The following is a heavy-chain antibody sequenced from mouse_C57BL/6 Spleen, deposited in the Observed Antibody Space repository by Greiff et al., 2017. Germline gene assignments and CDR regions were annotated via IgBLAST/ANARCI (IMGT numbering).Heavy chain of an antibody. V-gene: IGHV1-80*01. D-gene: IGHD2-2*01. CDR2: IYPGDGDT. CDR1: GYAFSSYW. CDR3: AREVTTRGAWFAY. J-gene: IGHJ3*01. Sequence: QVQLQQSGAELVKPGASVKISCKASGYAFSSYWMNWVKQRPGKGLEWIGQIYPGDGDTNYNGKFKGKATLTADKASSTAYMQLSSLTSEDSAVYFCAREVTTRGAWFAYWGQGTLVTVSA.